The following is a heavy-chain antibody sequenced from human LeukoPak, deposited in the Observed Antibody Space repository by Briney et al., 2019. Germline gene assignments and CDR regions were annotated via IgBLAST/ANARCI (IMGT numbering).Heavy chain of an antibody. CDR1: GGTFSSYA. CDR2: IIPIFGTA. V-gene: IGHV1-69*13. D-gene: IGHD3-22*01. CDR3: AGRRQKYYYDSSGYYAFDI. Sequence: ASVKVSCKASGGTFSSYAISWVRQAPGQGLEWMGGIIPIFGTANYAQKFQGRVTITADESTSTAYMELSSLRSEDTAVYYCAGRRQKYYYDSSGYYAFDIWGQGTMVTVSS. J-gene: IGHJ3*02.